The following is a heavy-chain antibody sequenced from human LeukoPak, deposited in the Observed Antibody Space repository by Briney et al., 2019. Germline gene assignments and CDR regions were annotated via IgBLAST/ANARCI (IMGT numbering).Heavy chain of an antibody. CDR1: GFTFNNYN. CDR2: ITSSGTYI. V-gene: IGHV3-21*01. D-gene: IGHD6-19*01. J-gene: IGHJ6*04. CDR3: ARDQWLAYNYYMDV. Sequence: PGGSLRLSCAAFGFTFNNYNMNWVRQAPGKALEWVSSITSSGTYIFYADSVKGRFTISRDNAENSLYLQMNSLGPEDTAVYYCARDQWLAYNYYMDVWGKGTTVTVSS.